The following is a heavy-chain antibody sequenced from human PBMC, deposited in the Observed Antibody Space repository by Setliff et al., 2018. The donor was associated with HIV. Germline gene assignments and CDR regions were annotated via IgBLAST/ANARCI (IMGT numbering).Heavy chain of an antibody. J-gene: IGHJ2*01. D-gene: IGHD3-9*01. CDR3: VGHYYDPLTGYYVWFFDV. Sequence: PGGSLRLSCAASGFTFSSYTMNWVRQSPRKGLEWLARIKSKSDGGTTSYAAPVKDRFTISRDDSRNTLYMQMNSMKSDDTATYYCVGHYYDPLTGYYVWFFDVWGRGTLVTVSS. V-gene: IGHV3-15*05. CDR1: GFTFSSYT. CDR2: IKSKSDGGTT.